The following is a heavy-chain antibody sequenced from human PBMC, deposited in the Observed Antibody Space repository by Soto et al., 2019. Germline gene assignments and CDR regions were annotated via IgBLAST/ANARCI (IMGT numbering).Heavy chain of an antibody. V-gene: IGHV3-7*01. CDR3: AATDYGDYFDY. CDR2: IKQDGSEK. J-gene: IGHJ4*02. D-gene: IGHD4-17*01. CDR1: GCTCSSYG. Sequence: GGSLRLSCAASGCTCSSYGMSWVRQAPGKGLEWVANIKQDGSEKYYVDSVKGRFTISRDNAKNSLYLQMNSLRAEDTAVYYCAATDYGDYFDYWGQGTLVTVSS.